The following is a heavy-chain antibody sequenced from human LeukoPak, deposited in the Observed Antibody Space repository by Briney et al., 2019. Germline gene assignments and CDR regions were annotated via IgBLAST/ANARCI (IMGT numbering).Heavy chain of an antibody. CDR1: GFTFSTYS. V-gene: IGHV3-48*04. J-gene: IGHJ3*02. CDR2: ISSTSTAI. CDR3: ARTDAFDI. Sequence: SGGSLRLSCAASGFTFSTYSMNWVRQAPGKGLEWVSYISSTSTAIYYADSVKGRFTISRDIAKNSLYLQMNSLRAEDTAEYYCARTDAFDIWGQGTMVTVSS.